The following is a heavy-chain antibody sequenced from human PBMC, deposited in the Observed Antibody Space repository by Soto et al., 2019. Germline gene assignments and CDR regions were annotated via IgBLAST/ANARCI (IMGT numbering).Heavy chain of an antibody. J-gene: IGHJ4*02. D-gene: IGHD3-22*01. V-gene: IGHV3-33*01. CDR3: ARDSKDDSSGYYAGFDY. Sequence: GASLSLSCAVSGFTFSSYGMNWVRQAPGKGLEWVAAIYYDGSNKYYADSVRGRFTISRDNFKNTLYLHMNSLRAEDTAVYYCARDSKDDSSGYYAGFDYWGQGP. CDR1: GFTFSSYG. CDR2: IYYDGSNK.